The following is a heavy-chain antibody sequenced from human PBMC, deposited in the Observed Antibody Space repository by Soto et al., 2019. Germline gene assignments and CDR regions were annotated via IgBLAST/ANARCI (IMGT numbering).Heavy chain of an antibody. Sequence: SETLSLTCTVSGRSVRSSRYSWGWIRQSPGKGLEWMGTIYSSENTYYNPSLLSRVTISVDTSKNEFSLKLSSVTAADTAVYYCAREPLTWGQGTLVTVS. J-gene: IGHJ4*02. CDR3: AREPLT. CDR2: IYSSENT. CDR1: GRSVRSSRYS. V-gene: IGHV4-39*07.